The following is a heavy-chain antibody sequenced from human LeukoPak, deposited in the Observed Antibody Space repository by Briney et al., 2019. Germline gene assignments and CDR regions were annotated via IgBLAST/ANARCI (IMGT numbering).Heavy chain of an antibody. CDR3: AAIGSGFYDFEY. CDR2: IYVSGTT. CDR1: GASISGYY. Sequence: PSETLSLTCDVSGASISGYYWSWIRQPAGKGLEWIGRIYVSGTTNYNPSLKSRVSMSVDTSKNQFSLMLNSVTAADTAVYYCAAIGSGFYDFEYWGPGTLVTVSS. V-gene: IGHV4-4*07. D-gene: IGHD3-22*01. J-gene: IGHJ4*02.